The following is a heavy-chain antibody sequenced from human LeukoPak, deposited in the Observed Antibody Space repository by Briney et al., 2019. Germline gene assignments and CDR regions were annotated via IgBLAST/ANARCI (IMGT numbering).Heavy chain of an antibody. CDR2: IYHSGST. CDR1: GYSISSGCY. CDR3: ARDRADFDY. J-gene: IGHJ4*02. V-gene: IGHV4-38-2*02. Sequence: SETLSLTCTVSGYSISSGCYWGWIRQPPGKGLEWIGSIYHSGSTYYNPSLKSRVTISVDTSKNQFSLKLSSVTAADTAVYYCARDRADFDYWGQGTLVTVSS.